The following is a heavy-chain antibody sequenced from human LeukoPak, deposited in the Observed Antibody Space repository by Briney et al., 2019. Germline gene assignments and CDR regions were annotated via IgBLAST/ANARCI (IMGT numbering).Heavy chain of an antibody. CDR3: ARDRVRFLEWSDAFDI. V-gene: IGHV3-21*01. J-gene: IGHJ3*02. CDR1: GFTFSSYS. CDR2: ISSSSSYI. D-gene: IGHD3-3*01. Sequence: PGGSLRLSCAASGFTFSSYSMNWVRQAPGKGLEWVSSISSSSSYIYYADSVKGRFTISRDSAKNSLYLQMNSLRAEDTAVYYCARDRVRFLEWSDAFDIWGQGTMVTVSS.